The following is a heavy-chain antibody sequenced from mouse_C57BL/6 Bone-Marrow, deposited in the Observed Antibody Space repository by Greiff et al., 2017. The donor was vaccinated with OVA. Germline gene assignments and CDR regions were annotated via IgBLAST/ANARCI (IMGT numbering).Heavy chain of an antibody. CDR3: TTPDWDWYFDV. J-gene: IGHJ1*03. D-gene: IGHD4-1*01. V-gene: IGHV14-4*01. CDR1: GFYIKDDY. Sequence: VQLKQSGAELVRPGASVKLSCTASGFYIKDDYMHWVKQRPEQGLEWIGWIDPENGDTDYASKFQGKATMTADTSSNTAYLQPRSLTSEDTAVYDSTTPDWDWYFDVWGTGTTVTVSA. CDR2: IDPENGDT.